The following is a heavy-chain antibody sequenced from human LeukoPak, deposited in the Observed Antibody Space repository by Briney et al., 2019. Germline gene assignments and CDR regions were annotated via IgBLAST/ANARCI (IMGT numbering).Heavy chain of an antibody. Sequence: SETLSLTCTVSGGSISSYYWSWIRQPPGKGLEWIGYIYYSGSTDYNPSLKSRVTISLDTSKNQFSLSLTSVTAADTAVYYCARYRAFDIWGRGTLVTISS. J-gene: IGHJ3*02. CDR3: ARYRAFDI. V-gene: IGHV4-59*01. CDR2: IYYSGST. CDR1: GGSISSYY.